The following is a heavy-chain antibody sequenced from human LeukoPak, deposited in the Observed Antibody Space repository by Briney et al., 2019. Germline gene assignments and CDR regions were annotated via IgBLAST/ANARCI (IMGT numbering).Heavy chain of an antibody. CDR1: GFTFSRYG. Sequence: GGSLRLSCAASGFTFSRYGMQWVRQAPGKGLEWVAVISYDGSNKYYADSVKGRFTISRDNSKNTLDLLINSLRTEDTAVYYCAKDYKWGDGYYFDYWGQGTLVTVSS. CDR2: ISYDGSNK. CDR3: AKDYKWGDGYYFDY. J-gene: IGHJ4*02. D-gene: IGHD1-20*01. V-gene: IGHV3-30*18.